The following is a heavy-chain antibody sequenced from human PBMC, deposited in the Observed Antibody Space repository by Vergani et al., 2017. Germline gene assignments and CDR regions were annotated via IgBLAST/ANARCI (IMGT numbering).Heavy chain of an antibody. CDR2: ISSSSSYI. J-gene: IGHJ4*02. CDR3: AKQAVAGTFGY. CDR1: GFTFSSYS. V-gene: IGHV3-21*01. D-gene: IGHD6-19*01. Sequence: EVQLVESGGGLVKPGGSLRLSCAASGFTFSSYSMNWVRQAPGKGLEWVSSISSSSSYIYYADSVKGRFTISRDNSKNTLYLQMNSLRAEDTAVYYCAKQAVAGTFGYWGQGTRVTGSS.